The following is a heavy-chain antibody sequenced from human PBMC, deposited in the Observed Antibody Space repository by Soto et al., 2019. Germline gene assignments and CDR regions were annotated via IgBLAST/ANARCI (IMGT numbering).Heavy chain of an antibody. D-gene: IGHD2-8*01. Sequence: LGGPSQTLSLTCAISGDSVSSNSAAWNWIRQSPSRGLEWLGRTYYRSKWYNDYAVSVKSRMTINPDTSKNQFSLQLNSVTPEDTAVYYCARSHRDIVLMVYATWFDPWGQGTLVTVSS. CDR1: GDSVSSNSAA. V-gene: IGHV6-1*01. CDR2: TYYRSKWYN. CDR3: ARSHRDIVLMVYATWFDP. J-gene: IGHJ5*02.